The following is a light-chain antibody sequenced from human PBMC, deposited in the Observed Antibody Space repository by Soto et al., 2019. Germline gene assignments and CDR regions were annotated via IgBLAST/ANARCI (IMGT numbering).Light chain of an antibody. CDR3: MQSTHWPRT. Sequence: DVVMTQSPLSLPVTLGQPASISCRSSQSLVYSDGNTYLNWFQQRPGQSPRRLIHKVSNRDSGVPDRFSGSGSGTDFTREISRVEAEDVGLYYCMQSTHWPRTFGQGTKVEIK. V-gene: IGKV2-30*01. J-gene: IGKJ1*01. CDR1: QSLVYSDGNTY. CDR2: KVS.